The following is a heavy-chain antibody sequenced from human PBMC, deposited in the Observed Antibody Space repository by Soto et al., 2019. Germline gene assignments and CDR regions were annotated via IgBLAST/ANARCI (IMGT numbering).Heavy chain of an antibody. CDR1: GFTFSSYG. Sequence: GGSLRISCAASGFTFSSYGMHWVRQAPGKGLEWVAVIWFDGSNKYYADSVKGRFTISRDNSKNTLYLQMNSLRAEDTAVYYCARDLTMIVVVPGYWGQGTLVTVSS. J-gene: IGHJ4*02. CDR3: ARDLTMIVVVPGY. CDR2: IWFDGSNK. V-gene: IGHV3-33*01. D-gene: IGHD3-22*01.